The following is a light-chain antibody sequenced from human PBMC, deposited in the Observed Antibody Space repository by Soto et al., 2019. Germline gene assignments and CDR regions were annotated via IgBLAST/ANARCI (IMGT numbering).Light chain of an antibody. CDR2: DAS. Sequence: DVQMTQSPSTLSASVGDRVTITCRANHDVSSWLAWYQQKPGKAPKLLIYDASSLESGVPSRFSGGGSGTDFTLTISSLQPEDFATYYCQQVYVYPSTFGGGTKVDIK. V-gene: IGKV1-5*01. CDR3: QQVYVYPST. J-gene: IGKJ4*01. CDR1: HDVSSW.